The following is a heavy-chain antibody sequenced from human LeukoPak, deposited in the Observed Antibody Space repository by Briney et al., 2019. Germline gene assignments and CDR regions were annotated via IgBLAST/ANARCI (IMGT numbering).Heavy chain of an antibody. CDR2: INWNGGST. D-gene: IGHD3-9*01. Sequence: PGGSLRLSCAASGFTFSSYAMSWVRQAPGKGLEWVSGINWNGGSTGYADSVKGRFTISRDNAKNSLYLQMNSLRAEDTAVYYCATLTPPILDYYYYGMDVWGQGTTVTVSS. J-gene: IGHJ6*02. V-gene: IGHV3-20*04. CDR1: GFTFSSYA. CDR3: ATLTPPILDYYYYGMDV.